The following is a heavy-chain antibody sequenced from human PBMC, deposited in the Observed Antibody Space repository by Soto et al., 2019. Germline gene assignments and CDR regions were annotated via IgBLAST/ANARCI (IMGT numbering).Heavy chain of an antibody. CDR2: IKSKTDGGTT. Sequence: EVQLVESGGGLVKPGGSLRLSCTASGFTFNDAWLSWVRHAPGKGLEWVGRIKSKTDGGTTDYAAPVKGRFTISRDDSENMLYLQMNRLKTEDTAVSSCTTGLGQQVLAFDYWGQGTLLTVSS. V-gene: IGHV3-15*01. J-gene: IGHJ4*02. CDR1: GFTFNDAW. D-gene: IGHD6-13*01. CDR3: TTGLGQQVLAFDY.